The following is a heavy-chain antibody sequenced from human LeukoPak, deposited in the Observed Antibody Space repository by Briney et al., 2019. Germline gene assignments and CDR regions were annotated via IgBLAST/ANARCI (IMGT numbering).Heavy chain of an antibody. CDR3: AKRGWDLVVY. CDR2: ISTSGGST. J-gene: IGHJ4*02. Sequence: GGPLRLSCAASGFILSSYAMGWVRQAPGKGLEWVSAISTSGGSTYYADSVKGRFTISRDNSKNTLYLQMNSLRAEDTAVYYCAKRGWDLVVYWGQGTLVTVSS. V-gene: IGHV3-23*01. CDR1: GFILSSYA. D-gene: IGHD1-26*01.